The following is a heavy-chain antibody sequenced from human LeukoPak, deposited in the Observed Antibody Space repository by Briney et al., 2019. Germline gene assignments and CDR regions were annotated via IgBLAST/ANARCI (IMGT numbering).Heavy chain of an antibody. CDR3: TKSFTTIVMVTEAFDI. J-gene: IGHJ3*02. CDR1: GYTFTSYD. Sequence: ASVKVSCKASGYTFTSYDINWVRQATGQGLEWMGWMNPNSGNTGYAQKFQGRVTMTRNTSISTAYMELSSLRAEDTALYYCTKSFTTIVMVTEAFDIWGQGTMVTVSS. V-gene: IGHV1-8*01. D-gene: IGHD3-22*01. CDR2: MNPNSGNT.